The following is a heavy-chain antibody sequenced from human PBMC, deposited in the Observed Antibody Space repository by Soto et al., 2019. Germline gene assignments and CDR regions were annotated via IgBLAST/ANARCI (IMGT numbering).Heavy chain of an antibody. J-gene: IGHJ4*02. V-gene: IGHV3-30*18. CDR2: ISYDGSNK. D-gene: IGHD1-20*01. CDR3: AQSLRITGTFDY. Sequence: GGSLRLSCAASGFTFSSYGMHWVRQAPGKGLEWVAVISYDGSNKYYADSVKGRFTISRDNSKNTLYLQMNSLRAEDTAVYYCAQSLRITGTFDYWGQGTLVTVSS. CDR1: GFTFSSYG.